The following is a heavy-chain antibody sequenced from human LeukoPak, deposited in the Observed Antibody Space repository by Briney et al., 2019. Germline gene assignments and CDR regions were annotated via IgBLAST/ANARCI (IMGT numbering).Heavy chain of an antibody. CDR3: ARVRPYSSGWNFDY. V-gene: IGHV4-59*12. J-gene: IGHJ4*02. Sequence: SGTLSLTCAVSGDSISSYYWSWIRQPPGKGLEWIGYIYYSGSTNYNPSLKSRVTISVDTSKNQFSLRLSSVAAADTAVYYCARVRPYSSGWNFDYWGLGSLVTVSS. CDR1: GDSISSYY. CDR2: IYYSGST. D-gene: IGHD6-19*01.